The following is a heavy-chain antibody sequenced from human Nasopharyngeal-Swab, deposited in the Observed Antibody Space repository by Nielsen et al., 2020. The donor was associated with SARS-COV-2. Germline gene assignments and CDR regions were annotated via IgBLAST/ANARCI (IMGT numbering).Heavy chain of an antibody. V-gene: IGHV5-51*01. CDR2: IYPGGSDT. J-gene: IGHJ3*02. Sequence: GESLKISCEGSGFSFNNYGIGWVRQVPGKGLEWVRSIYPGGSDTRYSKSFQGQVTISADKSIITAYLQWSSLKASDTAMYYCARPLKQWLGGDSFDIWGQGTMVTVSS. CDR1: GFSFNNYG. D-gene: IGHD6-19*01. CDR3: ARPLKQWLGGDSFDI.